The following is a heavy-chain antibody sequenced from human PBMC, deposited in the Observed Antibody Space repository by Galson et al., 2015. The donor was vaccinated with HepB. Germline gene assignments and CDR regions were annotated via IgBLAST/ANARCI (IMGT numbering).Heavy chain of an antibody. CDR3: AKDYVVRTSIFGSVNY. J-gene: IGHJ1*01. CDR2: ISSDGGIK. D-gene: IGHD3-3*01. V-gene: IGHV3-30*18. Sequence: SLRLSCAASGFTFSSYGMHWVRQAPGKGLERVAVISSDGGIKHYADSVKGRFTISRDNSKNTLYLQMNSLRAEDTAVYYCAKDYVVRTSIFGSVNYWGQGTLVTVSS. CDR1: GFTFSSYG.